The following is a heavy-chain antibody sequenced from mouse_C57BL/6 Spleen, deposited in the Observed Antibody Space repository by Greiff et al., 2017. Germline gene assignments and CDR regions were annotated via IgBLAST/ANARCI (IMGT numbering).Heavy chain of an antibody. CDR2: IHPNSGST. V-gene: IGHV1-64*01. CDR1: GYTFTSYW. Sequence: QVQLQQPGAELVKPGASVKLSCKASGYTFTSYWMHWVKQRPGQRLEWIGMIHPNSGSTNYNEKFKSKATLTVDKSSSTAYMQLSSLTSEDSAVYYCAIYGSSHWYFDVWGTGTTVTVSS. J-gene: IGHJ1*03. CDR3: AIYGSSHWYFDV. D-gene: IGHD1-1*01.